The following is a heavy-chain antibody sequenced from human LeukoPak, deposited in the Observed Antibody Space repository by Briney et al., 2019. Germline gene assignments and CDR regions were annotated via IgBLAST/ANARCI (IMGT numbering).Heavy chain of an antibody. CDR3: ARDRYSSGCSDY. CDR2: INAYNGNT. D-gene: IGHD6-19*01. V-gene: IGHV1-18*01. Sequence: VASVKVSCKASGYTFTDYGISWVRQAPGQGIEWMGWINAYNGNTNHAQEFQGRLTMTTETPTTTAYMELRSLRSDDTAVYYCARDRYSSGCSDYWGQGTLVTVSS. CDR1: GYTFTDYG. J-gene: IGHJ4*02.